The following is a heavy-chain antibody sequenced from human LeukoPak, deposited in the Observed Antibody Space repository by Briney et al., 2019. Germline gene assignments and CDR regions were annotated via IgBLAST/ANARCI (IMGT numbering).Heavy chain of an antibody. CDR3: ARDHDYGDY. CDR2: ISGSGGST. CDR1: GFTFSSYA. V-gene: IGHV3-23*01. Sequence: SGGSLRLSCAASGFTFSSYAMSWVRQAPGKGLEWVSAISGSGGSTYYADSVKGRFTISRDNAKNSLYLQMNSLRAEDTAVYYCARDHDYGDYWGQGTLVTVSS. J-gene: IGHJ4*02.